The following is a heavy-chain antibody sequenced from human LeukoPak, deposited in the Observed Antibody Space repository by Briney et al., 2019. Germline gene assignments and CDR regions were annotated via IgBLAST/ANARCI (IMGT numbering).Heavy chain of an antibody. V-gene: IGHV1-8*01. CDR2: INSNSGTA. Sequence: GASVKVSCKASGYTFNNYDINRVRQATGQGLEWMGWINSNSGTAGYAQKFQGRVTMTRNASISTMYLELNSLTSEDTAVYYCARMSADGTLNWFDPWGQGTLVTVSS. CDR1: GYTFNNYD. D-gene: IGHD6-13*01. CDR3: ARMSADGTLNWFDP. J-gene: IGHJ5*02.